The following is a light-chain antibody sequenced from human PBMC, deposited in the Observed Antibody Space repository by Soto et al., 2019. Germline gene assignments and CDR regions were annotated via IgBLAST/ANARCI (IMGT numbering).Light chain of an antibody. CDR1: QSISGY. J-gene: IGKJ2*01. CDR3: QQSYSTPYT. CDR2: AAS. Sequence: DIQMTQSPSSLSASVGDRVTITCRTSQSISGYLNWYQQKPGKAPKFLIYAASSLQSGVPSRFSGSGSGTDFTHTISSLQPDDFATYYCQQSYSTPYTFGQGTKLEIK. V-gene: IGKV1-39*01.